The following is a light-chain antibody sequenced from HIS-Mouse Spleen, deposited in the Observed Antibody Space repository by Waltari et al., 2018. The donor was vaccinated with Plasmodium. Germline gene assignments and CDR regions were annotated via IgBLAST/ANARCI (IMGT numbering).Light chain of an antibody. CDR2: AAS. V-gene: IGKV1-39*01. J-gene: IGKJ1*01. CDR1: QSISSY. Sequence: DIQMTQSPSSLSASVGDRVTITCRASQSISSYLNWYQQKPGKAPKLLIYAASSLQSGVPARFSGSGSGSDFTLTISSLQPEDFATYYCQQNYNTWKFGQGTKVEIK. CDR3: QQNYNTWK.